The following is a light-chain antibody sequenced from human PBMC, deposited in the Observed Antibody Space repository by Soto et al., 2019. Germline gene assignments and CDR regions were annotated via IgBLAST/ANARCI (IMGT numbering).Light chain of an antibody. J-gene: IGKJ1*01. CDR2: VAS. Sequence: IVLTQSPAILPMSPGERATLSCRASQSVSSYFAWYQQKPGQAPRLLIYVASNRAAGVPARFSGSGSGTDFTLTISSLEPEDFAVYYCQQRSFWPVTFGQGTKVEIK. CDR1: QSVSSY. CDR3: QQRSFWPVT. V-gene: IGKV3-11*01.